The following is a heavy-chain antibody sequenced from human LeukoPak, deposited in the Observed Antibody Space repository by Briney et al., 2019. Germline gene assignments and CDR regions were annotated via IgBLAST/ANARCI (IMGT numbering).Heavy chain of an antibody. CDR1: GYTFTDYY. V-gene: IGHV1-8*02. Sequence: ASVKVSCKASGYTFTDYYMHWVRQAPGQGLEWMGWMNPNSGNTGYAQKFQGRVTMTRNTSISTAYMELSSLRSEDTAVYYCARGPAGNNDYWGQGTLVTVSS. CDR3: ARGPAGNNDY. J-gene: IGHJ4*02. CDR2: MNPNSGNT.